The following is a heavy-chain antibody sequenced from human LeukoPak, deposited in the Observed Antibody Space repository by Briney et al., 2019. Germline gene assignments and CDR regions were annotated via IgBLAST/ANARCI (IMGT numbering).Heavy chain of an antibody. D-gene: IGHD3-16*01. CDR3: AKDLQGGFDY. V-gene: IGHV3-30*18. Sequence: GGSLRLSCAPPGFTFSSYGMHSVRQAPRKGLEWVAVISYDGSNKYYADSVKGRFTISRDNSKNTLYLQMNSLRAEDTAVYYCAKDLQGGFDYWGQGTLVTVSS. J-gene: IGHJ4*02. CDR2: ISYDGSNK. CDR1: GFTFSSYG.